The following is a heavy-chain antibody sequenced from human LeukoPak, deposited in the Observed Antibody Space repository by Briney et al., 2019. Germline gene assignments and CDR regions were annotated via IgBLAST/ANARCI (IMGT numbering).Heavy chain of an antibody. J-gene: IGHJ6*03. Sequence: GGSLRLSCVASGFTFSSYAMHWVRQTPGKGLEYVSGINSNGGSTHYANSVKGRFTISRDNSKHTLYLQMGSLRVEDMAVYYCARGTAARREESFYYSYMDVWGKGTTVTVSS. V-gene: IGHV3-64*01. D-gene: IGHD6-6*01. CDR3: ARGTAARREESFYYSYMDV. CDR2: INSNGGST. CDR1: GFTFSSYA.